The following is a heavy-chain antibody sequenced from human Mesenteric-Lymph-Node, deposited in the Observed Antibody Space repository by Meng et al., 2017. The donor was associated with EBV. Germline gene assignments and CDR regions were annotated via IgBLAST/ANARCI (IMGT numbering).Heavy chain of an antibody. J-gene: IGHJ4*02. CDR1: GGSISNYY. V-gene: IGHV4-59*01. CDR2: IYHSGST. CDR3: ARDVPFDY. Sequence: QVQLQESGPRLVKPSETLSLTCTVSGGSISNYYWSWIRQPPGRGLEWIGYIYHSGSTNYNPSLKSRVTISADTSKNQFSLKLSSVTAADTAVYYCARDVPFDYWGQGTLVTVAS.